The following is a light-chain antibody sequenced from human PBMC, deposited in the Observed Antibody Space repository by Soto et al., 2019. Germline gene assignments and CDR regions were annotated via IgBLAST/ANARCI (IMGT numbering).Light chain of an antibody. CDR1: NSNIGSNT. CDR3: AAWDGSLNGWV. CDR2: NND. V-gene: IGLV1-44*01. Sequence: QSVLTQAPSASGTPGQRVTISCSGSNSNIGSNTVSWYQQVPGTAPKVLIYNNDQRPSGVPDRLSGSKSGTSASLAIGGLQSEDEADYYCAAWDGSLNGWVFGGGTKLIVL. J-gene: IGLJ3*02.